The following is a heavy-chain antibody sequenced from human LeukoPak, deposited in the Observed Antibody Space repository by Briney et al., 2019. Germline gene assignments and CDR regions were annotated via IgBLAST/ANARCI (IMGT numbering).Heavy chain of an antibody. J-gene: IGHJ3*01. D-gene: IGHD2/OR15-2a*01. CDR2: INWNGGST. CDR1: GVTFGDYG. Sequence: GGSLRLSCAASGVTFGDYGMSWVRQAPGKGLEWVSGINWNGGSTGYADSVKGRFTISRDNTEKSLYLQLNNLRVEDTAFYYCVRSDRETFAFDVWGQGALVIVSS. V-gene: IGHV3-20*04. CDR3: VRSDRETFAFDV.